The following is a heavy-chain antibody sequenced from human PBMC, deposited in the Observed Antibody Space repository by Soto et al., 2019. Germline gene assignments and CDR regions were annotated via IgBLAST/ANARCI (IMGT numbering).Heavy chain of an antibody. V-gene: IGHV1-3*01. Sequence: ASVKVSCKASGYTSTSYAMHWVRQAPGQRLEWMGWINAGNGNTKYSQKFQGRVTITRDTSASTAYMELSSLRSEDTAVYYCARSLGSSWRILDYWGQGTLVTVSS. CDR2: INAGNGNT. CDR3: ARSLGSSWRILDY. J-gene: IGHJ4*02. CDR1: GYTSTSYA. D-gene: IGHD6-13*01.